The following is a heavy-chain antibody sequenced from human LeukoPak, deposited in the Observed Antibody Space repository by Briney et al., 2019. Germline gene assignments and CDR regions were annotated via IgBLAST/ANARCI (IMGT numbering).Heavy chain of an antibody. V-gene: IGHV1-69*06. J-gene: IGHJ6*03. D-gene: IGHD3-22*01. CDR3: ARASEYYDSSGYYSYYYYYMDV. Sequence: ASVKVSCKASGGTFSSYAISWVRQAPGQGLEWMGGIIPIFGTANYAQKFQGRVTITADKSTSTAYMELSSLRSEDTAVYYCARASEYYDSSGYYSYYYYYMDVWGKGTTVTVSS. CDR1: GGTFSSYA. CDR2: IIPIFGTA.